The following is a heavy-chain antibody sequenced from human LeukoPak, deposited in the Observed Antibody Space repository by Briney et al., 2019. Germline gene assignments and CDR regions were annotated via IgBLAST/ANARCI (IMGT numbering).Heavy chain of an antibody. CDR3: AREVMDTLRFDY. J-gene: IGHJ4*02. CDR1: GYTFTSYN. V-gene: IGHV1-46*01. CDR2: INPSGGDT. Sequence: ASVTVSCKASGYTFTSYNMHWVRQAPGQGLDWMGIINPSGGDTTYAQKFQGRLTMTRDTSTNTVYMELPSLRSEDPAVYYCAREVMDTLRFDYWGQGTLVTVSS. D-gene: IGHD5-18*01.